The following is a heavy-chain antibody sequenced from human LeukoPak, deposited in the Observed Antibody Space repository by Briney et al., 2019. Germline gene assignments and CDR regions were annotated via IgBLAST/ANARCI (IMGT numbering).Heavy chain of an antibody. Sequence: PSETLSLTCAVYGGSVSGYYWSWIRQPPGKGLEWIGEINHSGSTNYNPSLKSRVTISVDTSKSQFSLKLSSVAAADTAVYYCARWGYDILTGLTFDYWGQGTLVAVSS. J-gene: IGHJ4*02. V-gene: IGHV4-34*01. CDR1: GGSVSGYY. CDR2: INHSGST. D-gene: IGHD3-9*01. CDR3: ARWGYDILTGLTFDY.